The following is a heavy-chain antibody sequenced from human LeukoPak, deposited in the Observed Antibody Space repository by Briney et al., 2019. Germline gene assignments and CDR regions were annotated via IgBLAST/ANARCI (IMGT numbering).Heavy chain of an antibody. J-gene: IGHJ5*02. V-gene: IGHV4-30-4*01. D-gene: IGHD1-14*01. Sequence: PSETLSLTCTVSGGSISSGDYYWSWIRQPPGKGLEWIGYIYYSGSTYYNPSLKSRVTISVDTSKNQFSLKLSSVTAADTAVYYWAKKFITIIPSNGSDPGGKGPLVTVSS. CDR1: GGSISSGDYY. CDR2: IYYSGST. CDR3: AKKFITIIPSNGSDP.